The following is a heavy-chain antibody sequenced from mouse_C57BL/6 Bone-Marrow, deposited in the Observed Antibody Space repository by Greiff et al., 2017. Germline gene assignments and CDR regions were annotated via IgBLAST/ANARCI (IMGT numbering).Heavy chain of an antibody. J-gene: IGHJ4*01. CDR2: ISSGGSYT. Sequence: EVQRVESGGDLVKPGGSLKLSCAASGFTFSSYGLSWVRQTPDNRLEWVATISSGGSYTYYPDSVKGRFTISRDNAKNTLYLQMSSLKSEDTAVYYYARHYDYYAMDYWGQGTSVTVAS. CDR3: ARHYDYYAMDY. CDR1: GFTFSSYG. V-gene: IGHV5-6*01.